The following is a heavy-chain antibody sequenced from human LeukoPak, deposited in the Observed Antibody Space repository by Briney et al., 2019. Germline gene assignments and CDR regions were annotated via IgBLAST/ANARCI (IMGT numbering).Heavy chain of an antibody. V-gene: IGHV1-2*02. J-gene: IGHJ4*02. CDR3: ASSGYYYDSSGYSSY. CDR2: INPNSGGT. Sequence: ASVKVSCKASGYTFTGYYMHWVRQAPGQGLEWMGWINPNSGGTNYAQKFQGRVTMTRDTSISTAYMELSRLRSDDTAVCYCASSGYYYDSSGYSSYWGQGTLVTVSS. CDR1: GYTFTGYY. D-gene: IGHD3-22*01.